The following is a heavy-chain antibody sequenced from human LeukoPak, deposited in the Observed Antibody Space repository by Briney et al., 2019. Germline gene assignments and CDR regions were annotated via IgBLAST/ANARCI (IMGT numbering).Heavy chain of an antibody. Sequence: SETLSLTCTVSGGSTSSYYWSWIRQPPGKGLEWIGYVYHSGSTNYNPSLRSRATISVDTSENQFSLRLISVTAADTAMYYCARSIPTFGTAVAGYRFFDFWGQGTLVTVSS. D-gene: IGHD6-19*01. CDR2: VYHSGST. V-gene: IGHV4-59*08. J-gene: IGHJ4*02. CDR1: GGSTSSYY. CDR3: ARSIPTFGTAVAGYRFFDF.